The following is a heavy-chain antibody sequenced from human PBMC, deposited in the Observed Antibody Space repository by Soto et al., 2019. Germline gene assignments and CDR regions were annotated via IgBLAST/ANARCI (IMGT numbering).Heavy chain of an antibody. CDR2: IIPMFGTA. CDR3: ARESSGVTHFDF. Sequence: ASVKVSCKASGSTPSTLGISWVRQAPGQGLEWMGRIIPMFGTANYAQNFQGRVTITADKSTSTAYMELTSLRSEDTAVYYCARESSGVTHFDFWGQGTLVTVSS. CDR1: GSTPSTLG. J-gene: IGHJ4*02. V-gene: IGHV1-69*06. D-gene: IGHD3-10*01.